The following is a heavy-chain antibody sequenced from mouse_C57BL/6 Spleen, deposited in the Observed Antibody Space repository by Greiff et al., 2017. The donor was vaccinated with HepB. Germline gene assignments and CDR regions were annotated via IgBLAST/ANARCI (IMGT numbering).Heavy chain of an antibody. D-gene: IGHD4-1*01. V-gene: IGHV1-69*01. CDR1: GYTFTSYW. CDR3: ARATGKGGYFDV. Sequence: QVQLQQPGAELVMPGASVKLSCKASGYTFTSYWMHWVKQRPGQGLEWIGEIDPSDSYTNYNQKFQGKSTLTVDKSSSTAYMQLSSLTSEDSAVYYCARATGKGGYFDVWGTGTTVTVSS. J-gene: IGHJ1*03. CDR2: IDPSDSYT.